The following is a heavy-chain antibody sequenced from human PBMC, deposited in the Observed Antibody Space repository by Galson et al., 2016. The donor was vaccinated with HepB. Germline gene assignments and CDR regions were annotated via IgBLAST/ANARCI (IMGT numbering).Heavy chain of an antibody. CDR2: LSDSGDST. CDR1: GFSFRDYA. V-gene: IGHV3-23*01. Sequence: SLRLSCAAPGFSFRDYAMTWVRQAPGKALEWVSGLSDSGDSTHYADSVQGRFIISRDNSNNTMFLQMNSLRAEDTAVYYCAKVSILRSVTGESRYFDWLLSPGYYGLDVWGQGATVTVSS. CDR3: AKVSILRSVTGESRYFDWLLSPGYYGLDV. D-gene: IGHD3-9*01. J-gene: IGHJ6*02.